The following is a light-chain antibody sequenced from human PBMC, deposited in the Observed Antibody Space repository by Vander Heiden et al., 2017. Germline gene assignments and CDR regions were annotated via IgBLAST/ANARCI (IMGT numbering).Light chain of an antibody. Sequence: EMVLMLPPGTLSLSAGERATLSCRASQSVSSSYLAWYQQKPGQAPRLLIYGASSRATGIPDRFSGSGSGTDFTLTISRLEPEDFAVYYCQQYGSSPWTFGQGTKVEIK. CDR2: GAS. CDR1: QSVSSSY. CDR3: QQYGSSPWT. V-gene: IGKV3-20*01. J-gene: IGKJ1*01.